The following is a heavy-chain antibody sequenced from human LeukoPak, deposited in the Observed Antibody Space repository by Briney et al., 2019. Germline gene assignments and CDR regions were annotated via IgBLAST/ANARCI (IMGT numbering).Heavy chain of an antibody. CDR1: GFTFSDYY. CDR3: ARYGVVAAIDY. D-gene: IGHD2-15*01. J-gene: IGHJ4*02. Sequence: GGSLRLSCAASGFTFSDYYMGWIRQAPGKGLEWASYISSSGSTIYYADSVKGRFTISRDNAKNSLYLQMNSLRAEDTAVYYCARYGVVAAIDYWGQGTLVTVSS. V-gene: IGHV3-11*01. CDR2: ISSSGSTI.